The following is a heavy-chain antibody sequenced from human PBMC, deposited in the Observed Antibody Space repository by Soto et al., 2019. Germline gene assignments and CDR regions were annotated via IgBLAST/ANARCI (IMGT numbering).Heavy chain of an antibody. D-gene: IGHD1-26*01. Sequence: GGSLRLSCAASGFTFSSYAMSWVRQAPGKGLEWVSAISGSGGSTYYADSVKGRFTISRDNSKNTLYLQMNSLRAEDTAVYYCAKRKVGAKNFPMDVWGQGTTVTVSS. J-gene: IGHJ6*02. CDR1: GFTFSSYA. CDR3: AKRKVGAKNFPMDV. CDR2: ISGSGGST. V-gene: IGHV3-23*01.